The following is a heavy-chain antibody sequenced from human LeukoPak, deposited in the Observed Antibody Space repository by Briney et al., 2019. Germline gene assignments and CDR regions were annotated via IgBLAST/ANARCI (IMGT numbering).Heavy chain of an antibody. Sequence: GSLRLSCAASGFTFSSYWMSWVRQAPGKGLEWVANIKQDGSEKYYVDSVKGRFTISRDNSKNTLYLQMNSLRAEDTAIYYCAGAGGHAFDIWGQGTMVTVSS. CDR2: IKQDGSEK. J-gene: IGHJ3*02. CDR1: GFTFSSYW. V-gene: IGHV3-7*04. CDR3: AGAGGHAFDI.